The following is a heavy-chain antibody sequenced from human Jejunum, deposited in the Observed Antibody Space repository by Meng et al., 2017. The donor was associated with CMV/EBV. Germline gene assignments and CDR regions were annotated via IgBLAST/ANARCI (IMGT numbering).Heavy chain of an antibody. Sequence: ASGSPFTSYAISWLRQAPGQGLEWMGWISGYDGNTNYAQNLQGRVTMTKDTSTRTAYMELRSLRSDDTAVYYCARNCTSNRCYKDWGQGTLVTVSS. J-gene: IGHJ4*02. CDR2: ISGYDGNT. D-gene: IGHD2-2*02. CDR1: GSPFTSYA. V-gene: IGHV1-18*01. CDR3: ARNCTSNRCYKD.